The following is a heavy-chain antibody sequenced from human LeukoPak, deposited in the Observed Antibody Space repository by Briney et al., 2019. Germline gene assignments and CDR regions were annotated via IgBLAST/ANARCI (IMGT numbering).Heavy chain of an antibody. CDR2: INPNSGGT. CDR1: GYTFTGYY. J-gene: IGHJ5*02. Sequence: ASVKVSCKASGYTFTGYYIHWVRQAPGQGLEWVGWINPNSGGTNYAQKFQGRVTMTRDTSISTAYMELSSLRSDDTALYYCARGSVVVTGTNWFDPWGQGTLVTVSS. V-gene: IGHV1-2*02. CDR3: ARGSVVVTGTNWFDP. D-gene: IGHD2-21*02.